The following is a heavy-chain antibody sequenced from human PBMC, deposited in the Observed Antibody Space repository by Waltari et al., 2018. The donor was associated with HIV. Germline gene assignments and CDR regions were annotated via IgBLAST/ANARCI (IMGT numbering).Heavy chain of an antibody. CDR1: GFTFSAYA. V-gene: IGHV3-9*01. CDR2: INWKDAT. D-gene: IGHD2-15*01. CDR3: AKDILSRQYVLKGSFDT. Sequence: EVHLVESGGGLVQPGRSVRLACVASGFTFSAYAMHWGRQAPGKGPEWIAGINWKDATSYADSVKGRFTISRDNARDSLFLQRDTLRPEDTALYYCAKDILSRQYVLKGSFDTWGQGVLVTVSS. J-gene: IGHJ4*02.